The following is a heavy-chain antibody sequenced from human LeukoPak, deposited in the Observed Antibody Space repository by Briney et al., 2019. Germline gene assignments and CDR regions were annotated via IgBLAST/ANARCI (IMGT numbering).Heavy chain of an antibody. CDR1: GGSISNYY. Sequence: PSETLSLTCSVSGGSISNYYWSWIRQPPGKGLEWIGYFYYSGNTNYNPSLKSRVTISVDTSKNQFSLKLSSVTAADTAVYYCARNLYGSGSYPFDYWGQGTLVTVSS. V-gene: IGHV4-59*08. CDR3: ARNLYGSGSYPFDY. J-gene: IGHJ4*02. D-gene: IGHD3-10*01. CDR2: FYYSGNT.